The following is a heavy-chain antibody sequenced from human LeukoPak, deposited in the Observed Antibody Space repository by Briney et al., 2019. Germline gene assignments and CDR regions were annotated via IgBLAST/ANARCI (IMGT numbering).Heavy chain of an antibody. D-gene: IGHD3-22*01. CDR1: GFTFSSYG. Sequence: GGSLRLSCAASGFTFSSYGMHLVRQAPGKGLEWVAVIWYDGSNKYYADSVKGRFTISRDNSKNTLYLQMNSLRAEDTAVYYCAKDPGLGGYYYDSSGYPSWGQGTLVTVSS. V-gene: IGHV3-33*06. CDR3: AKDPGLGGYYYDSSGYPS. CDR2: IWYDGSNK. J-gene: IGHJ4*02.